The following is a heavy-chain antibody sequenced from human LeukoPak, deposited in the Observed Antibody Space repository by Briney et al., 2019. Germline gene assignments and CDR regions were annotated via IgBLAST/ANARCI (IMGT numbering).Heavy chain of an antibody. V-gene: IGHV3-64D*06. Sequence: GGSLRLSCSASGFTFSSYAMHWVRQAPGKGLEYVSSISTDGGSTFYADSVKGRFTISRDNSKNTLYLQISSLRSEDTAVYYCVKRGRQGDYAYDYWGQGALVTVSS. D-gene: IGHD4-17*01. CDR2: ISTDGGST. CDR3: VKRGRQGDYAYDY. CDR1: GFTFSSYA. J-gene: IGHJ4*02.